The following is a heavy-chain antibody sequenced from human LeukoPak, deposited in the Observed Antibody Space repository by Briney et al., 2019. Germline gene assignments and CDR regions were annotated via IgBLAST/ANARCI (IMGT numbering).Heavy chain of an antibody. V-gene: IGHV1-69*04. CDR2: IIPILGIA. D-gene: IGHD1-1*01. CDR1: GGTFSSYA. CDR3: ARGYEHDAFDI. J-gene: IGHJ3*02. Sequence: SVKVSCKASGGTFSSYAISWVRQAPGQGLEWMGRIIPILGIANYAQKFQGRVTITADKSTSTAYMELSSLRSEDTAVYYCARGYEHDAFDIWGQGTMVTVSS.